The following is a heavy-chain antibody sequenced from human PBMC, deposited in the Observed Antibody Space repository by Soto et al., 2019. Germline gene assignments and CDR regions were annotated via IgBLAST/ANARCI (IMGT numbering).Heavy chain of an antibody. D-gene: IGHD3-16*01. J-gene: IGHJ4*02. CDR1: CDSVTDYY. V-gene: IGHV4-59*02. CDR2: FYYSGTT. CDR3: IRGGVAAPPHFEF. Sequence: SETLSLTCSFSCDSVTDYYWNWVRQTPGKALEWIGYFYYSGTTNYNPSLKGRASISVDTSRNQFSLKLTSVTAADTAVYYCIRGGVAAPPHFEFWGQGKLVTVSS.